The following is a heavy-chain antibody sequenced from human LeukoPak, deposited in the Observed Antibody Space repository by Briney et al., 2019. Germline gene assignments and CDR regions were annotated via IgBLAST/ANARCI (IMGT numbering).Heavy chain of an antibody. D-gene: IGHD3-10*01. CDR3: ARRCGSGSYYYYYDMDV. Sequence: SETLSLTCAVYGGSFSGYYWSWIRQPPGKGLEWIADINNSGSTNYNPSLKSRVTISVDTSKNQFYLKLSSATAADTAVYYCARRCGSGSYYYYYDMDVWGKGTTVTVSS. J-gene: IGHJ6*04. CDR1: GGSFSGYY. V-gene: IGHV4-34*01. CDR2: INNSGST.